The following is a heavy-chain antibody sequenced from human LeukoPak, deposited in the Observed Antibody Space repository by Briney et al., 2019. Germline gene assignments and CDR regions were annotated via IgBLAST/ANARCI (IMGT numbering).Heavy chain of an antibody. CDR1: GFTFSRYG. CDR3: VKDRYEYDTSGYYYHFYYYGMDV. D-gene: IGHD3-22*01. CDR2: ILYDGSKT. Sequence: PGGSLRLSCAASGFTFSRYGMHWVRQAPGKGLEWVAVILYDGSKTYYGDSVKGRFTISRDNSKNTLYLQMNGLRDDDTAVYYCVKDRYEYDTSGYYYHFYYYGMDVWGQGTTVTVSS. V-gene: IGHV3-30*18. J-gene: IGHJ6*02.